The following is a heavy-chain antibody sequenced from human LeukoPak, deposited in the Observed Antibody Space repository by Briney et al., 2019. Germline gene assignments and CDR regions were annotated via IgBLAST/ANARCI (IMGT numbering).Heavy chain of an antibody. CDR1: GFTFTTYW. V-gene: IGHV3-74*01. J-gene: IGHJ4*02. CDR3: ARGTNGIWSFDY. Sequence: PGGSLRLSCAASGFTFTTYWMHWVRQAPGNGLVWVSRINSDGSDTTYADSVKGRFTISRDNAKNTLYLQMNSLRAEDTAVYYCARGTNGIWSFDYWGQGTLVTVSS. CDR2: INSDGSDT. D-gene: IGHD2-8*01.